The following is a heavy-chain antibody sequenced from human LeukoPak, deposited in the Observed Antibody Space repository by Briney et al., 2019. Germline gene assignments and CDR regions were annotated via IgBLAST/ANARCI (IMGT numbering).Heavy chain of an antibody. V-gene: IGHV4-30-4*01. CDR3: ARDGIGFGELLSAGYFDL. CDR1: GGSISSGDYY. J-gene: IGHJ2*01. Sequence: PSQTLSLTCTVSGGSISSGDYYWSWIRQPPGKGLEWIGYIYYSGSTYYNPSLKSRVTISVDTSKNQFSLKLSSVTAADTAVYYCARDGIGFGELLSAGYFDLWGRGTLVTVSS. D-gene: IGHD3-10*01. CDR2: IYYSGST.